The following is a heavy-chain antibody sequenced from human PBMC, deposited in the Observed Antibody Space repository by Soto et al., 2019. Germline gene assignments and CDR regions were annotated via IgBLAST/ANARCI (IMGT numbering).Heavy chain of an antibody. D-gene: IGHD3-22*01. Sequence: PSETLSLTCTVTGDSMNSHYWSWLRQPPGKALEWMGYVYFTGSTNYSPSLESRLTILVDPSKNQFSLKLTSVTAADTAVYYCASFPVIPARDSSLIFDYWGQGTLVTSPQ. CDR1: GDSMNSHY. CDR3: ASFPVIPARDSSLIFDY. J-gene: IGHJ4*01. V-gene: IGHV4-59*08. CDR2: VYFTGST.